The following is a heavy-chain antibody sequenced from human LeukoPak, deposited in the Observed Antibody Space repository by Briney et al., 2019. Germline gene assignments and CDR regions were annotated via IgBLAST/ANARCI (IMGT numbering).Heavy chain of an antibody. D-gene: IGHD5-18*01. CDR3: ARAGLEDSYGYGEIDY. CDR2: IYTSGST. J-gene: IGHJ4*02. CDR1: GGSISSYY. Sequence: KPSETLSLTCTVSGGSISSYYWSWIRQPPGKGLEWIGYIYTSGSTNYNPSLKSRVTISVDTSKNQFSLKLSSVTAADTAVYYCARAGLEDSYGYGEIDYWGQGTLVTVSS. V-gene: IGHV4-4*09.